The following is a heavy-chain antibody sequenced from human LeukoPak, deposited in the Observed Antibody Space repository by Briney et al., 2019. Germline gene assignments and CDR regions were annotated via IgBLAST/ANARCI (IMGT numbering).Heavy chain of an antibody. CDR3: AKDRFEVVAATPFF. D-gene: IGHD2-15*01. CDR2: ISGSGGST. V-gene: IGHV3-23*01. J-gene: IGHJ4*02. CDR1: GFTFSSYA. Sequence: GGSLRLSCAASGFTFSSYAMSWVRQAPGKGLEWVPAISGSGGSTYYADSVKGRFTISRDNSKNTLYLQMNSLRAEDTAVYYCAKDRFEVVAATPFFWGQGALVTVSS.